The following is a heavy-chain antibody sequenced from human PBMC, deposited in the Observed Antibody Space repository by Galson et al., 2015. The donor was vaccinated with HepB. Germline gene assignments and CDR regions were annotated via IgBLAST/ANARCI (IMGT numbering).Heavy chain of an antibody. CDR3: AKDRGGRFIAAAGPTGY. CDR1: GFTFRNYA. CDR2: VSGSGGST. D-gene: IGHD6-13*01. V-gene: IGHV3-23*01. Sequence: SLRLSCAASGFTFRNYAMSWVRQAPGKGLEWVSAVSGSGGSTNYADSVKGRFTISRDNSRTTLYLQMNSLRAEDTAVYYCAKDRGGRFIAAAGPTGYWGQGTLVTVSS. J-gene: IGHJ4*02.